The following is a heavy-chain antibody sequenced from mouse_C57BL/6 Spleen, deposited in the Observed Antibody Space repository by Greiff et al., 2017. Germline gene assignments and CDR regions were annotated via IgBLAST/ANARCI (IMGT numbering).Heavy chain of an antibody. CDR1: GYTFTSYW. J-gene: IGHJ4*01. D-gene: IGHD1-1*01. CDR2: IDPSDSET. CDR3: AREGYYYGSSLMDY. Sequence: VQLQQPGAELVRPGSSVKLSCKASGYTFTSYWMHWVKQRPIQGLEWIGNIDPSDSETHYNQKFKDKATLTVDKSSSTAYMQLSSLTSEDSAVYYCAREGYYYGSSLMDYWGQGTSVTVSS. V-gene: IGHV1-52*01.